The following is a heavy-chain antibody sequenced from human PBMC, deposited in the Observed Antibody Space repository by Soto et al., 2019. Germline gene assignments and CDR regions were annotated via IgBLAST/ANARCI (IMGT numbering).Heavy chain of an antibody. CDR3: ARDLAVAAFYYGMDV. Sequence: GASVKVSCKASGYTFTSYGISWVRQAPGQGLEWMGWISAYNGNTNYAQKLQGRVTMTTDTSTSTAYMELRSLRSDDTAVYYCARDLAVAAFYYGMDVWGQGTTVTVSS. V-gene: IGHV1-18*01. J-gene: IGHJ6*02. D-gene: IGHD6-19*01. CDR2: ISAYNGNT. CDR1: GYTFTSYG.